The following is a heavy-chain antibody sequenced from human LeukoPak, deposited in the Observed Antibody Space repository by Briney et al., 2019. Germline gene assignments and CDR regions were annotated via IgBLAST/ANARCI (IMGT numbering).Heavy chain of an antibody. J-gene: IGHJ3*02. D-gene: IGHD1-26*01. CDR1: RFTFSNYW. Sequence: GGSLRLSCAASRFTFSNYWMSWVRQAPGKGLEWVANIRQDGGEKYYVDSVKGRFTISRDNAKNSLYLQMNSLRADDTAVYFCATDHQRVGATGASDTWGQGTMVTVSS. CDR3: ATDHQRVGATGASDT. V-gene: IGHV3-7*05. CDR2: IRQDGGEK.